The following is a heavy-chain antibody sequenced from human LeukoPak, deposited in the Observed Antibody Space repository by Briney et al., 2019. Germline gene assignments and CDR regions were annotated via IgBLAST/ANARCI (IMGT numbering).Heavy chain of an antibody. D-gene: IGHD2-2*01. V-gene: IGHV3-30*14. CDR1: GFTFSSYA. CDR3: ARDRVECSSTSCYVGYYYYYYMDV. J-gene: IGHJ6*03. Sequence: GGSLRLSCAASGFTFSSYAMHWVRQAPGKGLEWVAVISYDGSNKYYADSVKGRFTISRDNSKNTLYLQMNSLRAEDTAVYYCARDRVECSSTSCYVGYYYYYYMDVWGKGTTVTVSS. CDR2: ISYDGSNK.